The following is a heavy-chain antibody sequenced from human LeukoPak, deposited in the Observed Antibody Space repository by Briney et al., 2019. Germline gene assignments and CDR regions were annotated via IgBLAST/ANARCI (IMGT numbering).Heavy chain of an antibody. J-gene: IGHJ4*02. CDR1: GFTFCAYA. Sequence: GGSLRLSCAASGFTFCAYAMSGVRQAPGKGLECVSAIRGSGDSTYYANSVKGRFTISRDNSKNTLYLQMNRLRAEDTAIYYCAKATPIAAAGYFDFWGQGTLVTVSS. CDR2: IRGSGDST. CDR3: AKATPIAAAGYFDF. V-gene: IGHV3-23*01. D-gene: IGHD6-13*01.